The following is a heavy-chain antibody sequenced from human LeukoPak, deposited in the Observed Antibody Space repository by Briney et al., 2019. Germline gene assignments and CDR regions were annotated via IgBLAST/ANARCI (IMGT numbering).Heavy chain of an antibody. CDR2: IYYSGST. V-gene: IGHV4-59*12. J-gene: IGHJ4*02. D-gene: IGHD2-2*01. CDR1: GGSISSYY. Sequence: PSETLSLTCAVSGGSISSYYWSWIRQPPGKGLEWIGYIYYSGSTNYNPSLKSRVAISVETSKNQFSLKLSSVTAADTAVYYCARERREQLLPPYTRSVTYFDYWAREPWSPSPQ. CDR3: ARERREQLLPPYTRSVTYFDY.